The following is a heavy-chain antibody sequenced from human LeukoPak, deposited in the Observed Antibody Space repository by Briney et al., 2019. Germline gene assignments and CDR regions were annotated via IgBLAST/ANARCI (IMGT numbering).Heavy chain of an antibody. D-gene: IGHD1-26*01. CDR3: SKGAPVGGTRHFDY. CDR2: IGGSGETT. Sequence: ETLSLTCTVSGGSISSYYWSWIRQPPGKGLEWVAIIGGSGETTIYGDSVKGRLTISRDNSKNTVYLQMNSLRVEDTAVYYCSKGAPVGGTRHFDYWGQGTLVTVSS. V-gene: IGHV3-23*01. CDR1: GGSISSYY. J-gene: IGHJ4*02.